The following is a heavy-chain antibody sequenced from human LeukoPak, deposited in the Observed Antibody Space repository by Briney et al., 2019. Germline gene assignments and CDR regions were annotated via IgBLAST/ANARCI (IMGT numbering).Heavy chain of an antibody. CDR2: MNPNSGNT. V-gene: IGHV1-8*01. J-gene: IGHJ6*02. D-gene: IGHD2-15*01. CDR1: GYTFTSYD. CDR3: ARGYCSGGSCYQYYYYYYGMDV. Sequence: ASVKVSCKASGYTFTSYDINWVRQATGQGLEWMGWMNPNSGNTGYAQKFQGRVTMTRNTSISTAYMELSSLRSEDTAVYYCARGYCSGGSCYQYYYYYYGMDVWGQGTTVTVPS.